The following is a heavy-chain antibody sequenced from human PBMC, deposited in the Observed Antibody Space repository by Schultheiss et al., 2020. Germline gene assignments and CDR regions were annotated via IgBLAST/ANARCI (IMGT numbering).Heavy chain of an antibody. D-gene: IGHD3-3*01. CDR2: IYYSGST. Sequence: SETLSLTCTVSGGSISSGGYYWSWIRQHPGKGLEWIGYIYYSGSTYYNPSLKSRVTISVDKSKNQFSLKLSSVTAADTAVYYCAREGPAGFGVGLPPFDPWGQGTLVTVSS. J-gene: IGHJ5*02. CDR3: AREGPAGFGVGLPPFDP. V-gene: IGHV4-31*03. CDR1: GGSISSGGYY.